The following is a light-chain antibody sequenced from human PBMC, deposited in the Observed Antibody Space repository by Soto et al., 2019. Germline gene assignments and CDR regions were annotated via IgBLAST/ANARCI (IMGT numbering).Light chain of an antibody. J-gene: IGKJ1*01. CDR1: QSISSY. CDR3: HQSYSNPRT. V-gene: IGKV1-39*01. Sequence: DIQMTQSPSSLSASVGDRVTITCRASQSISSYLNWYQHKPGKAPNLLIYAATTLQSGVPSRFSGSGSGTDFTLTISSLQPEDFATYYCHQSYSNPRTFGQGTKVDIK. CDR2: AAT.